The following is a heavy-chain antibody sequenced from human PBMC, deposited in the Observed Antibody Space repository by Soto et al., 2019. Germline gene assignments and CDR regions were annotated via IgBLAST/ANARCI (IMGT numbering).Heavy chain of an antibody. V-gene: IGHV1-3*05. CDR1: GYTFTSYA. CDR3: ARGSGYYYWDDY. CDR2: INAGNGNT. D-gene: IGHD3-22*01. J-gene: IGHJ4*02. Sequence: QVQLVQSGAEEKKPGASVKVSCKASGYTFTSYAMHWVRQAPEQRLEWMGWINAGNGNTKYSQKFQGRVTITRDTPASTAYMELRSLRSEDTAVYYCARGSGYYYWDDYWGQGTLVTVSS.